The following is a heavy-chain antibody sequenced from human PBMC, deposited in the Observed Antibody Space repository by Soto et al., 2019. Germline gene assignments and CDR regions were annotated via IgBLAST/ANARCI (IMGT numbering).Heavy chain of an antibody. Sequence: QVQLVQSGAEVKKPGASVKVSCKASGYTFTSYGISWVRQAPGQGLEWMGWISAYNGNTNYAQKLQGRVTMTTDTSTNTAYMKLRSPRSNDTAVYYCPTQDPPSLNWVQGTLVTVSS. CDR2: ISAYNGNT. J-gene: IGHJ4*02. CDR3: PTQDPPSLN. CDR1: GYTFTSYG. V-gene: IGHV1-18*01. D-gene: IGHD2-2*01.